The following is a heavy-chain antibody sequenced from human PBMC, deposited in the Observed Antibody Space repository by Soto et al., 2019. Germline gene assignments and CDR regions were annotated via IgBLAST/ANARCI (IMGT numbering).Heavy chain of an antibody. CDR3: ARVKGPTQPFDY. Sequence: SETLSLTCTVSGDSISSYYWSWIRQPPGKGLEWIGYIYYSGSTNYNPSLKSRVTISVDTSKNQFSLKLSSVTAADTAVYYCARVKGPTQPFDYWGQGTLVTVS. J-gene: IGHJ4*02. V-gene: IGHV4-59*01. CDR2: IYYSGST. D-gene: IGHD2-2*01. CDR1: GDSISSYY.